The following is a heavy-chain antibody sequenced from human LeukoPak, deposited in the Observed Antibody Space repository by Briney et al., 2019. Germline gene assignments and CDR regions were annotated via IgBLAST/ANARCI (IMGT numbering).Heavy chain of an antibody. CDR1: GFTFSSYS. Sequence: PGRSLRLSCAASGFTFSSYSMNWVRQAPGKGLEWVSSISSSSSYIYYADSVKGRFTISRDNAKNSLYLQMNSLRAEDTAVYYCARDSGSWYTGDAFDIWGQGTMVTVSS. D-gene: IGHD6-13*01. V-gene: IGHV3-21*01. J-gene: IGHJ3*02. CDR3: ARDSGSWYTGDAFDI. CDR2: ISSSSSYI.